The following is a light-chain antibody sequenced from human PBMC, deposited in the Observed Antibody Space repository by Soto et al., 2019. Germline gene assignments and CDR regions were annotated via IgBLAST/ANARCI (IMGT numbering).Light chain of an antibody. J-gene: IGLJ3*02. CDR1: SGHSSYA. V-gene: IGLV4-69*01. Sequence: QLVLTQSPSASASLGASVKLTCTLISGHSSYAITWLQQQPEKGPRYLMKVNMDGSHSKGDGIPDRFSGSSSGTERYLTISRLQSEDEAHYCCQTWGAGFRVFGGGTKLTVL. CDR2: VNMDGSH. CDR3: QTWGAGFRV.